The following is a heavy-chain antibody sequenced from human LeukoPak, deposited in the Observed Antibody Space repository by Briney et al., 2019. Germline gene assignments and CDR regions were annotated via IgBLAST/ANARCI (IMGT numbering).Heavy chain of an antibody. CDR3: ARSRVWGSYRAAFDI. CDR1: GFTFSSYA. J-gene: IGHJ3*02. V-gene: IGHV3-30*04. D-gene: IGHD3-16*02. CDR2: ISYDGSNK. Sequence: GGSLRLSCAASGFTFSSYAMHWVRQAPGKGLEWVAVISYDGSNKYYADSVKGRFTFSRDNSKNTLYLQMNSLRPEDTAVYYCARSRVWGSYRAAFDIWGQGTMVTVSS.